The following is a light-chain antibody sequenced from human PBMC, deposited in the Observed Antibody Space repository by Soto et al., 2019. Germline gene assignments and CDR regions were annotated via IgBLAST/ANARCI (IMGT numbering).Light chain of an antibody. Sequence: EIVLTQSPATLSLSPGERATLSCRASQSVSSYLAWYQQKPGQAPRLLIYDASNRATGIPARFSGSGSGTDFTITISSLAPEDFAVYYCQQRSNWPSLTFGGGTKVEIK. CDR2: DAS. J-gene: IGKJ4*01. V-gene: IGKV3-11*01. CDR1: QSVSSY. CDR3: QQRSNWPSLT.